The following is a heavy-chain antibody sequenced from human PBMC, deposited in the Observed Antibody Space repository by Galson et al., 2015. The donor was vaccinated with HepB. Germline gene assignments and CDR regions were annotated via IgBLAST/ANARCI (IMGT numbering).Heavy chain of an antibody. V-gene: IGHV3-23*01. Sequence: SLRLSCAASGFTFSSYAMSWVRQAPGKGLEWVSAISGSGGSTYYADSVKGRFTISRDNSKNTLYLQMNSLRAEDTAVYYCALYGSGSHYFDYWGQGTLVTVSS. CDR2: ISGSGGST. J-gene: IGHJ4*02. CDR1: GFTFSSYA. D-gene: IGHD3-10*01. CDR3: ALYGSGSHYFDY.